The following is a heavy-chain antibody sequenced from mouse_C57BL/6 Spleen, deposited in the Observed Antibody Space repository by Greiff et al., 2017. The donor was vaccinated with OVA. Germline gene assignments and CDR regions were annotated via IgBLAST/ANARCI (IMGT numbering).Heavy chain of an antibody. CDR2: ISSGSSTI. J-gene: IGHJ3*01. CDR1: GFTFSDYG. Sequence: EVKLVESGGGLVKPGGSLKLSCAASGFTFSDYGMHWVRQAPEKGLEWVAYISSGSSTIYYADTVKGRFTISRDNAKNTLFLQMTSLRSEDTAMYYCARTLYYGSSSLFAYWGQGTLVTVSA. CDR3: ARTLYYGSSSLFAY. V-gene: IGHV5-17*01. D-gene: IGHD1-1*01.